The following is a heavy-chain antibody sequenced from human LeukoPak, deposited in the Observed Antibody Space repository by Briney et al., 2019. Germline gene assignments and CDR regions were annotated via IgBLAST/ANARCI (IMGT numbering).Heavy chain of an antibody. J-gene: IGHJ4*02. Sequence: GGSLRLSCAASGFTFYDYTFHWVRHAPGKGLEWVSLITWDGGTTYYADSVKGRFTISRDNSKNSVYLQMNGLRTEDTALYYCTKDRYCTTTTCPLDYWGQGTLVTVSS. V-gene: IGHV3-43*01. CDR3: TKDRYCTTTTCPLDY. CDR2: ITWDGGTT. CDR1: GFTFYDYT. D-gene: IGHD2-2*01.